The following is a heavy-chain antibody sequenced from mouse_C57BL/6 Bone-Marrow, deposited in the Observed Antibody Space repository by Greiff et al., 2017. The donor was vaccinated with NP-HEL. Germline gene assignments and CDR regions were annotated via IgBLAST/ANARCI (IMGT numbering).Heavy chain of an antibody. CDR1: GYTFTSYG. D-gene: IGHD1-1*01. CDR3: ARYGRYAMDY. CDR2: IYPRSGNT. V-gene: IGHV1-81*01. J-gene: IGHJ4*01. Sequence: QVQLKQSGAELARPGASVKLSCKASGYTFTSYGISWVKQRTGKGLEWIGEIYPRSGNTYYNEKFKGKATLTADKSSSTAYMELRSLTSEDSAVYFCARYGRYAMDYWGQGTSVTVSS.